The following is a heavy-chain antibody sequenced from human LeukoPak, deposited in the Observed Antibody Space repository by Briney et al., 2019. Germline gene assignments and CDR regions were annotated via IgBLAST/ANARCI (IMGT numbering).Heavy chain of an antibody. CDR2: IRRKRNGYTT. V-gene: IGHV3-72*01. Sequence: GGSLRLSCAASGFTFSSYGMHWVRQAPGKGLEWVGRIRRKRNGYTTEYAASVKGRFTISRDDLKKSLDLHMTSLKTDDTAVYYCSRDGTEGDNSAFDIWGQGTMVTVSS. CDR1: GFTFSSYG. J-gene: IGHJ3*02. D-gene: IGHD3-22*01. CDR3: SRDGTEGDNSAFDI.